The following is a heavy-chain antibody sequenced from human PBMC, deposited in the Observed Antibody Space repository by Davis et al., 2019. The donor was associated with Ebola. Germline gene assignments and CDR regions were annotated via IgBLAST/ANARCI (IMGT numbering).Heavy chain of an antibody. Sequence: ASVKVSCKTSGYIFTRYSIHWVRQAPGQRLEWMGWINAGNGNTKYSQKFQGRVTITRDTSASTAYMELSSLRSEDTAVYYCARVGGSTVWDYFDYWGQGTLVTVSS. D-gene: IGHD3-16*01. CDR3: ARVGGSTVWDYFDY. V-gene: IGHV1-3*01. CDR2: INAGNGNT. CDR1: GYIFTRYS. J-gene: IGHJ4*02.